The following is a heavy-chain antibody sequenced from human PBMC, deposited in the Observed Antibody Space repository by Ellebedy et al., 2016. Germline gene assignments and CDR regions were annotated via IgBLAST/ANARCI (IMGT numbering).Heavy chain of an antibody. V-gene: IGHV4-59*01. J-gene: IGHJ4*02. CDR2: IYYSGST. CDR1: GGSISSYY. CDR3: ARGFDRILTFDY. Sequence: SETLSLTCTVSGGSISSYYWSWIRQPPGKGLEWIGYIYYSGSTNYNPSLKSRVTISVDTSKNQFSLKLSSVTAADTAVYYCARGFDRILTFDYWGQGTLVTVSS. D-gene: IGHD2/OR15-2a*01.